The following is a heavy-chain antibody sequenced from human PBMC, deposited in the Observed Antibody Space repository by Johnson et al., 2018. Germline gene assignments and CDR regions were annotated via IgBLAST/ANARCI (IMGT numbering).Heavy chain of an antibody. CDR2: ISYDGSNK. CDR1: GFTFSNYG. CDR3: AKDLSRGLVRVGYVFEC. V-gene: IGHV3-30*18. J-gene: IGHJ3*01. Sequence: QVQLVESGGGVVQPGRSLRLSCAASGFTFSNYGMHWVRQAPGKGLEWVAVISYDGSNKYYADSVKGRFTISRDNSKNTLYLQMNSLRAEDTAVYYCAKDLSRGLVRVGYVFECWGQGTMVTVSS. D-gene: IGHD6-19*01.